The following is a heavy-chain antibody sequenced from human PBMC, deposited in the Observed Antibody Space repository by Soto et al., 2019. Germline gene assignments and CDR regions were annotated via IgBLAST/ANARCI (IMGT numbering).Heavy chain of an antibody. CDR1: GGSISGYF. CDR3: AREVLSCSGGSCYRRFDP. CDR2: MSYTGNT. D-gene: IGHD2-15*01. Sequence: PSETLSLTCTVSGGSISGYFWNWIRQPPGKGLEWIGYMSYTGNTNYNPSLTSRVSISVDTSKNQFSLNLNSVTAADTAVYYCAREVLSCSGGSCYRRFDPWGQGTLVTVSS. J-gene: IGHJ5*02. V-gene: IGHV4-59*01.